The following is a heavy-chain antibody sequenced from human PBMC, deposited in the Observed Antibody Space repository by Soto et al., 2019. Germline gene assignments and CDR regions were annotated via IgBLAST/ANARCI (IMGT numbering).Heavy chain of an antibody. CDR2: TYHRSKWYN. CDR1: GDSVSSNSAA. CDR3: AKCLQIHWNYDAYHI. J-gene: IGHJ3*02. D-gene: IGHD1-7*01. Sequence: SQTLSLTCAISGDSVSSNSAAWNWIRRSPSRGLEWLGRTYHRSKWYNDYAVSVKSRIVISPDTSKNQFSLQLKSVTPEDTALYYCAKCLQIHWNYDAYHIWGQGTMVTVSS. V-gene: IGHV6-1*01.